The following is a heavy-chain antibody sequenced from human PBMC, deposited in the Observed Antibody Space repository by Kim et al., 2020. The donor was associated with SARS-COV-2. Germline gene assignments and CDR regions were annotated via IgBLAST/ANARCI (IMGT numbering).Heavy chain of an antibody. J-gene: IGHJ4*02. D-gene: IGHD3-22*01. CDR2: IYYSGST. CDR1: GGSISSSSYY. V-gene: IGHV4-39*01. CDR3: ARHEHPSGKYYDSSAAPYYFDY. Sequence: SETLSLTCTVSGGSISSSSYYWGWIRQPPGKGLEWIGSIYYSGSTYYNPSLKSRVTISVDTSKNQFSLKLSSVTAADTAVYYCARHEHPSGKYYDSSAAPYYFDYWGQGALVTVSS.